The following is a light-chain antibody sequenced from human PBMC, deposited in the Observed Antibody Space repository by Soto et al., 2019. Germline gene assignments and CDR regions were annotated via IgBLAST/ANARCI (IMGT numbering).Light chain of an antibody. CDR3: QHYNSYSVT. J-gene: IGKJ1*01. CDR2: DAS. CDR1: QSISSW. V-gene: IGKV1-5*01. Sequence: DIQMTQSPSTLSASVGERVTITCRASQSISSWLAWYQQKPGKAPKLLIYDASSLESGVPSRFSGSGSGTEFTLTISSLQPDDFATYYCQHYNSYSVTFGQGTKVEIK.